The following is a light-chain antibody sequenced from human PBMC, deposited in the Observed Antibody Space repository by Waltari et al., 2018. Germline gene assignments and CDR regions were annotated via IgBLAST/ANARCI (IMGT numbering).Light chain of an antibody. CDR2: GAA. J-gene: IGKJ4*01. CDR1: KTVTNS. CDR3: QQYSRRPIT. Sequence: DIVLTQSPVNMSLSTGGRAALSCRTGKTVTNSLAWYQTRPVQPHSLLIYGAATRATGIPDRFGGSGSGTDFTLTINNLEPEDFGVYYCQQYSRRPITFGGGTTVEIK. V-gene: IGKV3-15*01.